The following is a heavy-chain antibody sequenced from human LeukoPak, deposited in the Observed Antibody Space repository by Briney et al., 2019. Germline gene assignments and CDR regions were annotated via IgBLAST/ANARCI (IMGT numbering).Heavy chain of an antibody. Sequence: ASVKVSCKASGYTFTGYYMHWVRQAPGQGLEWMGWINPNSGGTNYAQKFQGRVTMTTDTSTSTAHMELRSLRSDDTAVYYCAREMVAGGDFDYWGQGTLVTVSS. V-gene: IGHV1-2*02. D-gene: IGHD3-16*01. CDR1: GYTFTGYY. CDR3: AREMVAGGDFDY. CDR2: INPNSGGT. J-gene: IGHJ4*02.